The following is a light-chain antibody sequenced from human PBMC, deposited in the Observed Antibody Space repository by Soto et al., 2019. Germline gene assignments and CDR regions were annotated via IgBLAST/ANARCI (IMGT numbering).Light chain of an antibody. CDR3: SSYTSSSSLVV. CDR2: EVS. CDR1: SSDVGGYNR. J-gene: IGLJ1*01. V-gene: IGLV2-14*01. Sequence: QSALTQPASVSGSPGQSITISCTGTSSDVGGYNRVSWYQQHPGKAPKLMIYEVSNRPSGLSNRFSGSKSGNTASLTISGLQAEDEADYYCSSYTSSSSLVVFGTGTKVTVL.